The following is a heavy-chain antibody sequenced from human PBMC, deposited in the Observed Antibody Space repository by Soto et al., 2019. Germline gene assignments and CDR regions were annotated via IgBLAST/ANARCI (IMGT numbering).Heavy chain of an antibody. CDR3: ARSGTISITWFDP. Sequence: SVKVSCKASGGTFSSYAISWVRQAPGQGLEWMGGIIPIFGTANYAQKFQGRVTITADESTSTAYMELSSLRSEDTAVYYCARSGTISITWFDPWGQGTLVTVSS. D-gene: IGHD3-3*01. J-gene: IGHJ5*02. V-gene: IGHV1-69*13. CDR2: IIPIFGTA. CDR1: GGTFSSYA.